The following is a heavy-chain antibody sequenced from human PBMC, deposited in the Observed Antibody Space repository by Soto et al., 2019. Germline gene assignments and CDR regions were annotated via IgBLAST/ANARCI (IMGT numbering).Heavy chain of an antibody. CDR3: AKGGAARTYYYGMDV. V-gene: IGHV3-30*18. D-gene: IGHD6-6*01. CDR2: ISYDGSNK. CDR1: GFTFSSYG. Sequence: SCAASGFTFSSYGMHWVRQAPGKGLEWVAVISYDGSNKYYADSVKGRFTISRDNSKNTLYLQMNSLRAEDTAVYYCAKGGAARTYYYGMDVWGQGTTVTVSS. J-gene: IGHJ6*02.